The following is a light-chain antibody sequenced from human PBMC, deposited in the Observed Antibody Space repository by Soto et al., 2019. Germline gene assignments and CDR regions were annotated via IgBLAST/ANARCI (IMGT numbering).Light chain of an antibody. V-gene: IGKV1-5*03. J-gene: IGKJ1*01. Sequence: DIQMAQSPSTLSASVGDRVTITCRAGQSISNWLAWYQQKPGKAPKLLIYKASTLEGGVPSRFSGSASGTECTLTISGLQPDDFATYFCQQYDTYPWTFGQGTKGDIK. CDR3: QQYDTYPWT. CDR2: KAS. CDR1: QSISNW.